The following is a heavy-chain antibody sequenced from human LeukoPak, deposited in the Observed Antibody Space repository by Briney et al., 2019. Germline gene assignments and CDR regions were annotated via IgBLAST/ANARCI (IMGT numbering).Heavy chain of an antibody. J-gene: IGHJ4*02. D-gene: IGHD3-22*01. CDR1: GGTFSSYA. CDR2: IIPIFGTA. Sequence: ASVKVSCKASGGTFSSYAISWVRQAPGQGLEWMGGIIPIFGTANYAQKFQGRVTITADESTSTAYMELSSLRSEDTAVYYCAKRSPYYYDSSGYYYPGYFDYWGQGTLVTVSS. CDR3: AKRSPYYYDSSGYYYPGYFDY. V-gene: IGHV1-69*13.